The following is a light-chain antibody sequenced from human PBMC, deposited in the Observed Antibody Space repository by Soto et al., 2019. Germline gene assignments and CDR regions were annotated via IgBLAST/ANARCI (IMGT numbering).Light chain of an antibody. J-gene: IGKJ1*01. CDR3: QQYGGAPWT. V-gene: IGKV3-20*01. CDR2: GAS. Sequence: EIVLTQSPGTLSLSPGERATLSYRASQSVSSSYVAWYQQRPGQPPRLLISGASSRATGIPGRFSGSGSGTDFTLTISRLEPEDFAVYHCQQYGGAPWTFGQGTKVEIK. CDR1: QSVSSSY.